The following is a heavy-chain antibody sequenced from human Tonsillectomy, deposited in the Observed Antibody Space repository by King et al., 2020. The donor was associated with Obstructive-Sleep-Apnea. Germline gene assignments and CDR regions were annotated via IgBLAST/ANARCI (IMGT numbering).Heavy chain of an antibody. Sequence: VQLVESGGGLVQPGGSLRLSCAASGFTFSSYSMNWVRQAPGKGLEWVSYISSSSSTIYYADSGKGRFTISRDNAKNSLYLQMNSLRAEDTAVYYCARDPYSSSWYNWFDPWGQGTLVTVSS. CDR3: ARDPYSSSWYNWFDP. CDR1: GFTFSSYS. D-gene: IGHD6-13*01. V-gene: IGHV3-48*01. J-gene: IGHJ5*02. CDR2: ISSSSSTI.